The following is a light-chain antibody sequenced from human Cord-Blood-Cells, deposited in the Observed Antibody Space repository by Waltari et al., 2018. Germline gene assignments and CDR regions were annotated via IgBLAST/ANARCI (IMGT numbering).Light chain of an antibody. Sequence: QSALTQPASVSGSPGQSITISCTGPSRDVGGYNYVPWYQQHPGKAPKLMIYEVSNRPSGVSNRFPGSKSGNTASLTISGLQAVDEADYYCSSYTSSRTVVFGGGTKLTVL. CDR2: EVS. J-gene: IGLJ2*01. CDR1: SRDVGGYNY. V-gene: IGLV2-14*01. CDR3: SSYTSSRTVV.